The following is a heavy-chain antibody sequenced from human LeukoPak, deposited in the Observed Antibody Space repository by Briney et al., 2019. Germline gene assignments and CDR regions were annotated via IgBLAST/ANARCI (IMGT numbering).Heavy chain of an antibody. CDR2: IYYSGST. V-gene: IGHV4-59*12. CDR1: GGSISSYY. CDR3: ARDSSSFGRAG. Sequence: NPSETLSLTCTVSGGSISSYYWSWIRQPPGKGLEWIGYIYYSGSTNYNPSLKSRVTISVDTSKNQFSLKLSSVTAADTAVYYCARDSSSFGRAGWGLGTLVTVSS. D-gene: IGHD6-13*01. J-gene: IGHJ4*02.